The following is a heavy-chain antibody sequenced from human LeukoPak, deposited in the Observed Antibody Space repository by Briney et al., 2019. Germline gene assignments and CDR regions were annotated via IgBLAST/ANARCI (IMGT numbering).Heavy chain of an antibody. CDR1: GFTFDDYG. J-gene: IGHJ4*02. V-gene: IGHV3-20*04. D-gene: IGHD6-19*01. CDR2: INWNGGRT. Sequence: GGSLRLSCAASGFTFDDYGISWVRQAPGKGLEWVSGINWNGGRTGYADSVKGRFTISRDKAKNSLYLQTNSLRAEDTALYYCARDPIAVAGTYYFDYWGQGTLVTVSS. CDR3: ARDPIAVAGTYYFDY.